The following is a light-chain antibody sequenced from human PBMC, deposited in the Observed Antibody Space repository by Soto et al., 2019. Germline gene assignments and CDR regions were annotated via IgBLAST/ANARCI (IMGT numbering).Light chain of an antibody. CDR3: QQYNDWPPFAYT. V-gene: IGKV3-15*01. J-gene: IGKJ2*01. CDR1: QSVSSN. CDR2: GAS. Sequence: IVMTQSPATLSVSPGERVTLSCWASQSVSSNLAWYQQKPGQAPRLLIYGASTRATGIPARFSGSGSGTEFTLTISSLQSEDFAVYYCQQYNDWPPFAYTFGQGTKLEIK.